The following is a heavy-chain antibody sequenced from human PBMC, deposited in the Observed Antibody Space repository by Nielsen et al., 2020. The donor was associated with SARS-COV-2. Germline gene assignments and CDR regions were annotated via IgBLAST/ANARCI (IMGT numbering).Heavy chain of an antibody. CDR1: GYTFTKYG. CDR3: ASSAPPSGFNWFDP. V-gene: IGHV1-18*04. CDR2: ISGNSDSA. Sequence: APVKVSCKASGYTFTKYGISWLRQAPGQGLEWMGWISGNSDSAKYVKKFLGRVIMTTDTSTSTAYLEVRSLRSDDTAVYYCASSAPPSGFNWFDPWGQGTLVTVSA. D-gene: IGHD3-22*01. J-gene: IGHJ5*02.